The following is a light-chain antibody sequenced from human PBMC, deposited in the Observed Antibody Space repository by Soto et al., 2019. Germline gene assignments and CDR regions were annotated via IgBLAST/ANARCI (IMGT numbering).Light chain of an antibody. J-gene: IGLJ1*01. V-gene: IGLV2-14*03. Sequence: QSVLTQPASVSGSPGQSITISCTGTSSDVGGYNYVSWYQQHPGKAPKLLIYEVTYRPSGVSNRFSGSKSGNTASLTISGLQAEDEADYFCGSYTSSNTLVFGTGTKRTVL. CDR3: GSYTSSNTLV. CDR2: EVT. CDR1: SSDVGGYNY.